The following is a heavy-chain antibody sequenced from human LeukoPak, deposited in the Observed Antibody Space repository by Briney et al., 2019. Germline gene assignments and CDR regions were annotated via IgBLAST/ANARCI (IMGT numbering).Heavy chain of an antibody. CDR2: ISSTSSYI. D-gene: IGHD5-12*01. Sequence: GGSLRLSCAASGFTFSTYSMNWVRQAPGKGPGWVSSISSTSSYIYYADSVKGRFTISRDNAKNSVYLHMNSLRAEDTAVYYCATDPSGNDYHWGQGTLVTVSS. V-gene: IGHV3-21*01. J-gene: IGHJ4*02. CDR3: ATDPSGNDYH. CDR1: GFTFSTYS.